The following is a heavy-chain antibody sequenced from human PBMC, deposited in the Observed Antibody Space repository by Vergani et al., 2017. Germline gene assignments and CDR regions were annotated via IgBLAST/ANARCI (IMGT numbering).Heavy chain of an antibody. V-gene: IGHV4-39*01. D-gene: IGHD2-2*01. Sequence: QLQLQESGPGLVKPSETLSLTCIVSGDSINNGNYSWGWIRQPPGKGLEWIGSVYYNGSDYYNPSLKSRVTTSVDASKNQFSRKLTSDTATDTAVYRCVCRATSPPRGFDCWGQGTLVIVSS. CDR3: VCRATSPPRGFDC. CDR2: VYYNGSD. J-gene: IGHJ4*02. CDR1: GDSINNGNYS.